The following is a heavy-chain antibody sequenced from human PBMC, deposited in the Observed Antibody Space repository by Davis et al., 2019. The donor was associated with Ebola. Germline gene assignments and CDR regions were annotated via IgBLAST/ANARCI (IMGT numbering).Heavy chain of an antibody. V-gene: IGHV4-38-2*02. J-gene: IGHJ6*04. CDR1: GYSISSGYF. Sequence: MPSETLSLTCTVSGYSISSGYFWGWIRQPPGKGLEWIGTVYHSGNAYYNPSLKSRVTISVDTSKNQFSLKVNSVTAADTAVYYCVRGWPSTVTTDYYAMDAWGKGTTVTVSS. CDR2: VYHSGNA. CDR3: VRGWPSTVTTDYYAMDA. D-gene: IGHD4-17*01.